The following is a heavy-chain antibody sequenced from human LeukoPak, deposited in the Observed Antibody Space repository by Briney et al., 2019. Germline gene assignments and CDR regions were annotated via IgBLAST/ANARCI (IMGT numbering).Heavy chain of an antibody. D-gene: IGHD3-22*01. CDR3: ARDLRSSGYYAFDY. CDR1: GFTFSSHW. J-gene: IGHJ4*02. V-gene: IGHV3-7*01. CDR2: IKEDGSEK. Sequence: GGSLRLSCAASGFTFSSHWMSWVRQAPRKGLEWLANIKEDGSEKYYVDSVKGRFTISRDNAKNSLFLQMNSLRAEDTAVYYCARDLRSSGYYAFDYWGQGTLVTVSS.